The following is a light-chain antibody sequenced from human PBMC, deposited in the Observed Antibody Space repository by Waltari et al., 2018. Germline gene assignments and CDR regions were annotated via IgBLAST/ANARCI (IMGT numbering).Light chain of an antibody. CDR1: SSDVGGYAH. V-gene: IGLV2-11*01. Sequence: QSALTQSRSVSGSPGQSVTMSCTGTSSDVGGYAHVSWYQQRPGKAPQLMIYDASERPSGVPDRFSGSKSGNTASLTISGLQAEDEADYYCCSYAGTYNLIFGGGTKLTVL. CDR3: CSYAGTYNLI. J-gene: IGLJ2*01. CDR2: DAS.